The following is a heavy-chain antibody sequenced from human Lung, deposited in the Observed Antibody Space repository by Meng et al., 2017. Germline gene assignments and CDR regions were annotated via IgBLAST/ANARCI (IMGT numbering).Heavy chain of an antibody. V-gene: IGHV4-31*03. CDR2: IHYSGST. Sequence: QVQLQGPGPGLVKPSQTLSLTCTVSGGSISSGTYYWGWIRQLPGKGLEWIAYIHYSGSTYYSPSLKSRVTISVDTSKNQLSLKLSSMTAADTAVYYCARYVFDSSSLYSNWFDPWGQGTLVTVSS. CDR1: GGSISSGTYY. D-gene: IGHD3-22*01. J-gene: IGHJ5*02. CDR3: ARYVFDSSSLYSNWFDP.